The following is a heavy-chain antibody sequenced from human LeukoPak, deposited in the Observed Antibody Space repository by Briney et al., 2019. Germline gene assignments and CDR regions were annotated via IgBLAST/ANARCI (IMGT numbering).Heavy chain of an antibody. D-gene: IGHD2-2*01. CDR1: GGSISSGGYY. Sequence: SQTLSLTCTVSGGSISSGGYYWSWIRQPPGKGLGWIGYIYHSGSTYYNSSLKSRVTISVDTSKNQFSLKLSSVTAADTAVYYCARSGTCSSTSCYDYWGQGTLVTVSS. V-gene: IGHV4-30-2*01. J-gene: IGHJ4*02. CDR2: IYHSGST. CDR3: ARSGTCSSTSCYDY.